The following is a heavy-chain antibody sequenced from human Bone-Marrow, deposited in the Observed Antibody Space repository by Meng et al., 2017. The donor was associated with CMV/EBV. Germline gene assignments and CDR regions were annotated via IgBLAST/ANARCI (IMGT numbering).Heavy chain of an antibody. CDR1: GFIVSSDN. J-gene: IGHJ4*02. CDR3: ARALHHDYHDYYFDH. CDR2: LYIDGST. D-gene: IGHD4-17*01. Sequence: GGSLRLSCAASGFIVSSDNMNWVRQSPGKGLEWVSILYIDGSTPYAASVKGRFTISRDISKNTLNLQMNNLRDEDTAIYYCARALHHDYHDYYFDHWGQGALVTVSS. V-gene: IGHV3-53*01.